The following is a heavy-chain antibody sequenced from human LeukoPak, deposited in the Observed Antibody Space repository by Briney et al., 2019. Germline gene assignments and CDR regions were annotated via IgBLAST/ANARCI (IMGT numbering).Heavy chain of an antibody. CDR1: GYNFSNYW. CDR2: IRPGDSET. J-gene: IGHJ4*02. CDR3: ARHYRSPFGGVIVITGFGK. V-gene: IGHV5-51*01. Sequence: GESLKISCMGSGYNFSNYWIGWVRQMPGKGLELMGLIRPGDSETRYSPSFQGQVTFSADKSITTAYLQWSSLKASDTAMYYCARHYRSPFGGVIVITGFGKWGQGILVTASS. D-gene: IGHD3-16*02.